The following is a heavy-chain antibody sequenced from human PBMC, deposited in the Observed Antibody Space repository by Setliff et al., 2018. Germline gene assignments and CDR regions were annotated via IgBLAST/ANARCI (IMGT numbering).Heavy chain of an antibody. CDR3: ARGPRFDYESPTYRRRFDP. D-gene: IGHD3-22*01. V-gene: IGHV4-34*01. CDR1: GGSFSGYS. Sequence: SETLSLTCAVYGGSFSGYSWNWIRQAPGKGLEWIGEINHRGTTSYTPSLKGRVTISVDTSKNLFSLKLSSVTAADTAVYFCARGPRFDYESPTYRRRFDPWGQGTAVTVSS. CDR2: INHRGTT. J-gene: IGHJ5*02.